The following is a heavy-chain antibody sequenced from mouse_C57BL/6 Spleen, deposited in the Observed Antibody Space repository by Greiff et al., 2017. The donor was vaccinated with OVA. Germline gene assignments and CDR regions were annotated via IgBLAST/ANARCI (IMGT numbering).Heavy chain of an antibody. D-gene: IGHD4-1*02. V-gene: IGHV5-17*01. CDR1: GFTFSDYG. CDR2: ISSGSSTI. J-gene: IGHJ2*01. CDR3: AQLGRGY. Sequence: EVQLQESGGGLVKPGGSLKLSCAASGFTFSDYGMHWVRQAPEKGLEWVAYISSGSSTIYYADTVKGRFTISRDNAKNTLFLQMTSLRSEDTAMYYCAQLGRGYWGQGTTLTVSS.